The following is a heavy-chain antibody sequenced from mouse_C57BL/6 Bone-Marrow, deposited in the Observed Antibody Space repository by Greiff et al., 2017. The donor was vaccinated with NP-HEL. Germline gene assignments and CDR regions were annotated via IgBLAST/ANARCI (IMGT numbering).Heavy chain of an antibody. V-gene: IGHV1-22*01. J-gene: IGHJ2*01. CDR1: GYTFTDYN. CDR3: ARASYYSNYVGDY. Sequence: VQLQQSGPELVKPGASVKMSCKASGYTFTDYNMHWVKQSHGKSLEWIGYINPNNGGTSYNQKFKGKATLTVNKSSSTAYMELRSLTSEDSAVYYCARASYYSNYVGDYWGQGTTLTVSS. CDR2: INPNNGGT. D-gene: IGHD2-5*01.